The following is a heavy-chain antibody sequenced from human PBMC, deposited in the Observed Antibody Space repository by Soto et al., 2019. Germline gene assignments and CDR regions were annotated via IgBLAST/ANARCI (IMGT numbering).Heavy chain of an antibody. CDR3: ARLPGYYDSSGYYYYYYGMDV. J-gene: IGHJ6*02. CDR2: IYPGDSDT. V-gene: IGHV5-51*01. CDR1: GYSFTSYW. D-gene: IGHD3-22*01. Sequence: GESLKISCKGSGYSFTSYWIGWVRQMPGKGLEWMGIIYPGDSDTRYSPSFQGQVTISADKSISPAYLQWSSLKASDTAMYYCARLPGYYDSSGYYYYYYGMDVWGQGTTVTVSS.